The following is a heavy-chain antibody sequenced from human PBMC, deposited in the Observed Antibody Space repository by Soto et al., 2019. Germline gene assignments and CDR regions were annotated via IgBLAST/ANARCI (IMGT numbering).Heavy chain of an antibody. D-gene: IGHD5-12*01. CDR1: GYTFTRSG. J-gene: IGHJ6*02. CDR2: ISTYNGDT. Sequence: GASVKVSCKASGYTFTRSGISCVRQAPGQGLEWMGWISTYNGDTNYAQTFQGRVTMTTDTSTSTVHIEVRSLRSDDTAVYYCAREGVAPYYYYGMDVWGQGTPVTVS. CDR3: AREGVAPYYYYGMDV. V-gene: IGHV1-18*01.